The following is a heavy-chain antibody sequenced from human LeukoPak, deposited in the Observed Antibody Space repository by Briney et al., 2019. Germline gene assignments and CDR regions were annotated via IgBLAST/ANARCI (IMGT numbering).Heavy chain of an antibody. V-gene: IGHV4-59*12. CDR2: IYYSGST. D-gene: IGHD5-18*01. J-gene: IGHJ4*02. CDR3: ARDAYSYGLDY. CDR1: GGSISTYY. Sequence: SETLSLTCTVSGGSISTYYWSWIRQPPGKGLEWMGYIYYSGSTNYNPSLKSRVTISVDTSKNQFSLKLSSVTAADTAVYYCARDAYSYGLDYWGQGTLVTVSS.